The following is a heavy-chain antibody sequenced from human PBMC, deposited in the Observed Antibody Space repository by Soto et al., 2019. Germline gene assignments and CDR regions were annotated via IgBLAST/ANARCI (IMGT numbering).Heavy chain of an antibody. CDR1: GYSFTSYW. D-gene: IGHD2-21*01. CDR3: ARHPCYYRVGCSRRYYQNCIDF. J-gene: IGHJ6*02. Sequence: GESLKISCKGSGYSFTSYWIGWVRQMPGKGLEWMGIIYPGDSDTRYSPSFQGRVTISADKSISTAYLQWSSLKASDTAMYYCARHPCYYRVGCSRRYYQNCIDFCGQGPMVTVSS. CDR2: IYPGDSDT. V-gene: IGHV5-51*01.